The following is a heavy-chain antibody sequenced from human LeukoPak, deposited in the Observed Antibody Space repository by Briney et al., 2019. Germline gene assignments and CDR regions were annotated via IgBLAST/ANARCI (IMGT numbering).Heavy chain of an antibody. CDR3: ARHPPYSGYDWGY. J-gene: IGHJ4*02. CDR2: IHHSGST. D-gene: IGHD5-12*01. Sequence: SETLSLTCAVSGGSISSSNWWSWVRQPPGKGLEWIGEIHHSGSTNYNPSLKSRVTISVDKSKNQFSLKLSSVTAADTAVYYCARHPPYSGYDWGYWGQGTLVTVSS. V-gene: IGHV4-4*02. CDR1: GGSISSSNW.